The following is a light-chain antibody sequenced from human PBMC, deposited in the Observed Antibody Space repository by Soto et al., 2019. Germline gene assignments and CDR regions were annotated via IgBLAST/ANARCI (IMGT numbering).Light chain of an antibody. V-gene: IGLV2-23*01. CDR1: SSDVGSYNL. J-gene: IGLJ1*01. CDR2: EGG. CDR3: CSYAGSGTFV. Sequence: QSALTQSASVSGSPGQSITISCTGTSSDVGSYNLVSWYQQQPGKAPKLIIYEGGKRPSGVSNRFSGSRSGNTASLTISGLQAEDETDYYCCSYAGSGTFVFGPGTKVTVL.